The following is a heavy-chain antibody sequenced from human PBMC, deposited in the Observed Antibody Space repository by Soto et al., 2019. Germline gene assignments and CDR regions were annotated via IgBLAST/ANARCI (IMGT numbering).Heavy chain of an antibody. CDR2: ISSSSSYI. CDR3: AREGIAAAGTFDY. J-gene: IGHJ4*02. Sequence: GGSLRLSCAASGFTFSSYGMNWVRQAPGKGLEWVSSISSSSSYIYYADSVKGRFTISRDNAKNSLYLQMNSLRAEDTAVYYCAREGIAAAGTFDYWGQGTLVTVSS. CDR1: GFTFSSYG. D-gene: IGHD6-13*01. V-gene: IGHV3-21*01.